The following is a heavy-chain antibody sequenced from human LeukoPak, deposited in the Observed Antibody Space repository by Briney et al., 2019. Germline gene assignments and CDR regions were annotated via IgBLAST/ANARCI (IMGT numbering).Heavy chain of an antibody. V-gene: IGHV3-7*01. CDR3: ARGVDSAIDW. CDR2: INGDGRDK. Sequence: PGGSLRLSCAASGFTFSSYAMNWVRQAPGKGLEWVANINGDGRDKYYVGSVRGRFTISRDNADNALYLQMNSLRGDDTALYYCARGVDSAIDWWGQGTLVTVSS. CDR1: GFTFSSYA. J-gene: IGHJ4*02. D-gene: IGHD3-9*01.